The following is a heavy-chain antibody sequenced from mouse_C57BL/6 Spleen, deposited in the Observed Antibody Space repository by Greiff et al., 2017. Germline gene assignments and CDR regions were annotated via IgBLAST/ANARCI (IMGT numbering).Heavy chain of an antibody. CDR3: TTYDYGSMDY. CDR2: IDPETGDT. CDR1: GFNIKDDY. V-gene: IGHV14-4*01. D-gene: IGHD2-4*01. Sequence: VQLQQSGAELVRPGASVKLSCTASGFNIKDDYMHWVKQRPEQGLEWIGWIDPETGDTEYASKFQGKATITADTSSNTAYLQLSSLTSEDTAVYYCTTYDYGSMDYWGQGTSVTVSS. J-gene: IGHJ4*01.